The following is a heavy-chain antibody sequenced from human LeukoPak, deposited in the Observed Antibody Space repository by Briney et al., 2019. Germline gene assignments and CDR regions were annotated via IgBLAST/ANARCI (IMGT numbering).Heavy chain of an antibody. D-gene: IGHD2-21*01. Sequence: GGSLRLSCAASGFTFSNFWMHWVRQAPGKGLVWVSHTNSDGSTTDYADSVRGRFTISRVNAKNSLYLQMNSLRAEDMALYYCARLAYCGGDCYGFDYWGQGTLVTVSS. CDR2: TNSDGSTT. CDR3: ARLAYCGGDCYGFDY. CDR1: GFTFSNFW. V-gene: IGHV3-74*01. J-gene: IGHJ4*02.